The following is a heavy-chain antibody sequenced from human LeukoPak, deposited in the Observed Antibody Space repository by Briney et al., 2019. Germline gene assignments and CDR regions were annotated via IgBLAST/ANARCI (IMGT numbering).Heavy chain of an antibody. CDR2: ISSSSSYI. J-gene: IGHJ4*02. CDR3: ARDRTVDIVIDY. Sequence: GGSLRLSCAASGFTFSSYSMNWVHQAPGKGLEWVSSISSSSSYIYYADSVKGRFTISRDNAKNSLYLQMNSLRAEDTAVYYCARDRTVDIVIDYWGQGTLVTVSS. D-gene: IGHD2-2*03. V-gene: IGHV3-21*01. CDR1: GFTFSSYS.